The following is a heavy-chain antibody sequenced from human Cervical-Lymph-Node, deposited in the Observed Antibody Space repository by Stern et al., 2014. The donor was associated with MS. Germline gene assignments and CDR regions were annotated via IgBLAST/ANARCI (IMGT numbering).Heavy chain of an antibody. V-gene: IGHV3-23*01. CDR2: IGGGGENK. CDR1: GFTFDNYA. D-gene: IGHD5-18*01. Sequence: EVQLLESGGGLVQPGGSLRLSCAASGFTFDNYALNWVRQAPGRGLEWVSLIGGGGENKRYADSVKGRFAISRDNSRNMLYLEMTNLRVEDTAVYYCARDYSTTHHLYLDFWGQGTLVTVSS. J-gene: IGHJ4*02. CDR3: ARDYSTTHHLYLDF.